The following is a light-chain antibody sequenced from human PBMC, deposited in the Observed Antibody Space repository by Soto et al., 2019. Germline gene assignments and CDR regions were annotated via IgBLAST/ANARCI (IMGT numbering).Light chain of an antibody. CDR1: NIGSKS. J-gene: IGLJ3*02. V-gene: IGLV3-21*02. CDR3: QVWDSSSDHWV. Sequence: SYELTQPPSVSVAPGQTARITCGGNNIGSKSVHWYQQKPGQAPVLVVYDDSERPSGIPERFSGSNSGNTANLTISRVEAGDEEDYYCQVWDSSSDHWVFGGGTKLTVL. CDR2: DDS.